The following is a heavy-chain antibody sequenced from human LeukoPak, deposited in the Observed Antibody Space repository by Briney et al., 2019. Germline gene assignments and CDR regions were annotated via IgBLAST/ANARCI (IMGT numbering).Heavy chain of an antibody. Sequence: GTLRLSCAASGFTFSSYGMSWVRQPPGKGLEWIGEINHSGSTNYNPSLKSRVTISVDTSKNQFSLKLSSVTAADTAVYYCARLHAFVVVKNGYYGSGSPAFDPWGQGTLVTVSS. CDR3: ARLHAFVVVKNGYYGSGSPAFDP. J-gene: IGHJ5*02. CDR1: GFTFSSYG. V-gene: IGHV4-34*01. D-gene: IGHD3-10*01. CDR2: INHSGST.